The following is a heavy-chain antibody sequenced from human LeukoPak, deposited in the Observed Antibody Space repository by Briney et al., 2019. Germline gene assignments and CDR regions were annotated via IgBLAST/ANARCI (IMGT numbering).Heavy chain of an antibody. Sequence: SETLSLTCTVSGGSISSSSYYWGWIRQPPGKGLEWIGSIYYSGSTYYNPSLKSRVTISVDTSKNQFSLKLSSVTAADTAVYYCARYFYDFWSGYYKGAFDYWGQGTLVTVSS. J-gene: IGHJ4*02. CDR2: IYYSGST. D-gene: IGHD3-3*01. V-gene: IGHV4-39*01. CDR1: GGSISSSSYY. CDR3: ARYFYDFWSGYYKGAFDY.